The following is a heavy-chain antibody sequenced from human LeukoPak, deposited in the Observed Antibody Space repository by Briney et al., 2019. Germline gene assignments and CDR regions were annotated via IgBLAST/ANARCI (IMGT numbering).Heavy chain of an antibody. CDR3: ARAGLYDFWSFDY. D-gene: IGHD3-3*01. CDR1: GFTFSSYS. V-gene: IGHV3-21*01. Sequence: SGGPLRLSCAASGFTFSSYSMNWVRQAPGKGLEWVSSISSSSSYIYYADSVKGRFTISRDNAKNSLYLQMNSLRAEDTAVCYCARAGLYDFWSFDYWGQGTLVTVSS. CDR2: ISSSSSYI. J-gene: IGHJ4*02.